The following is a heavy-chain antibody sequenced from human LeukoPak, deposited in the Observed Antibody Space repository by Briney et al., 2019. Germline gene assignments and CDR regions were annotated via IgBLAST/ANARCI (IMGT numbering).Heavy chain of an antibody. Sequence: APVKVSCKAFGYTFTSYYMHWVRQAPGQGLEWMGWINPNSGGTNYAQKFQGWVTMTRDTSISTAYMELSRLRSDDTAVYYCARGGWWLDYWGQGTLVTVSS. CDR3: ARGGWWLDY. D-gene: IGHD2-15*01. CDR2: INPNSGGT. CDR1: GYTFTSYY. J-gene: IGHJ4*02. V-gene: IGHV1-2*04.